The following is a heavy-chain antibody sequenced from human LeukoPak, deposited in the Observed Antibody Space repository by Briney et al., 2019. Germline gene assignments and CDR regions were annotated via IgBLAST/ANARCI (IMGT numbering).Heavy chain of an antibody. J-gene: IGHJ4*02. V-gene: IGHV4-34*01. CDR2: INHSGST. CDR3: ARLPSGSYLFDY. CDR1: GGSFSGYY. D-gene: IGHD1-26*01. Sequence: SETLSLTCAVSGGSFSGYYWSWIRQPPGKGLEWIGQINHSGSTNYNPSLKRRVTISVDMSKNQFSLKLSSVTAADTAVYYCARLPSGSYLFDYWGQGTLVTVSS.